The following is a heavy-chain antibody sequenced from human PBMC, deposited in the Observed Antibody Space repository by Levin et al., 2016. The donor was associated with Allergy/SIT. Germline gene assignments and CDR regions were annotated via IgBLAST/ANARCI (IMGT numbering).Heavy chain of an antibody. CDR1: GYTFTSYG. J-gene: IGHJ4*02. Sequence: ASVKVSCKASGYTFTSYGISWVRQAPGQGLEWMGWISAYNGNTNYAQKLQGRVTMTTDTSTSTAYMELRSLRSDDTAVYYCARDLGIVGATGQPPPDYWGQGTLVTVSS. CDR3: ARDLGIVGATGQPPPDY. D-gene: IGHD1-26*01. V-gene: IGHV1-18*01. CDR2: ISAYNGNT.